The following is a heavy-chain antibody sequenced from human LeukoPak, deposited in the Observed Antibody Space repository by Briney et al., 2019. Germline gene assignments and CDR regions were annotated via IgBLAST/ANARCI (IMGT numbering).Heavy chain of an antibody. Sequence: PSETLSLTCTVSGGSISGYYWTWIRQPAGKGLEWIGRIDTSGSTNYNPSLKSRVTISVDTSKNQFSLKLSSVTAADTAVYYCARGADYGGHWGRRRGAFDIWGQGTMVTVSS. CDR1: GGSISGYY. J-gene: IGHJ3*02. CDR2: IDTSGST. V-gene: IGHV4-4*07. D-gene: IGHD4-23*01. CDR3: ARGADYGGHWGRRRGAFDI.